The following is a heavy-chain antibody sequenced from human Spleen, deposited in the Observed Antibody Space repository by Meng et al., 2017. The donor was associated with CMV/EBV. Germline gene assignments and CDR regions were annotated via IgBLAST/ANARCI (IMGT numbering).Heavy chain of an antibody. CDR2: INHSGST. J-gene: IGHJ4*02. V-gene: IGHV4-34*01. D-gene: IGHD1-26*01. Sequence: QVQLQQWGAGLVKPSETLSLTCAVSGVSLSSSRYSWGWVRQSPGKGLEWIGEINHSGSTNYNPSLKSRVTISVDTSKNQFSLKLSSVTAADTAVYYCARGAVGATPFDYWGQGTLVTVSS. CDR1: GVSLSSSRYS. CDR3: ARGAVGATPFDY.